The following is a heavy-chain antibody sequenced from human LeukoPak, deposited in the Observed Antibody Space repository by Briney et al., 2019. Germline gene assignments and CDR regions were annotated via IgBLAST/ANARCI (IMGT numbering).Heavy chain of an antibody. V-gene: IGHV5-51*01. CDR3: ARARYCSGGSCYAEY. CDR2: IYPGDSDT. J-gene: IGHJ4*02. CDR1: GYSFTTYW. D-gene: IGHD2-15*01. Sequence: GESLKISCKGSGYSFTTYWIGWVRQMPGKGLEWMGIIYPGDSDTRYSPSFQGQVTISADKSISTAYLQWSSLKASDTAMYYCARARYCSGGSCYAEYWGQGTLVTVSS.